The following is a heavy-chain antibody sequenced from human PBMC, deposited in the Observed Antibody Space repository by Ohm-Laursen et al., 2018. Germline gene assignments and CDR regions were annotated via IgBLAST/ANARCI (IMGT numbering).Heavy chain of an antibody. CDR3: ARITGGSGWYDY. J-gene: IGHJ4*02. Sequence: PTQTLTLPCTFSGLSPSTSGMCVRWIRHPPGKALEWLARIDWDDDIYYSTSLKTRLTISKDTSKNQVVLTMPNMDPVDTATYYCARITGGSGWYDYWGQGTLVTVSS. D-gene: IGHD6-19*01. V-gene: IGHV2-70*11. CDR1: GLSPSTSGMC. CDR2: IDWDDDI.